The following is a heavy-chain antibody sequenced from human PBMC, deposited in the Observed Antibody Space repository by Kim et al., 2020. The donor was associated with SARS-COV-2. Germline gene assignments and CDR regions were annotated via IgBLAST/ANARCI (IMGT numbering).Heavy chain of an antibody. CDR3: ARDTRGSSLTNHWFDP. J-gene: IGHJ5*02. CDR1: GGSISSGGYY. CDR2: IYYSGST. Sequence: SETLSLTCTVSGGSISSGGYYWSWIRQHPGKGLEWIGYIYYSGSTYYNPSLKSRVTISVDTSKNQFSLKLSSVTAADTAVYYCARDTRGSSLTNHWFDPWGQGTLVTVSS. D-gene: IGHD6-6*01. V-gene: IGHV4-31*03.